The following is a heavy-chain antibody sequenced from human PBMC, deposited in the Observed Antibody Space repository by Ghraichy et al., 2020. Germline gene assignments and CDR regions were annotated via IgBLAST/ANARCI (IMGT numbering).Heavy chain of an antibody. V-gene: IGHV3-53*01. Sequence: GGSLRLSCAASGFTVSSNYMSWVRQAPGKGLEWVSVIYSGGSTYYADSVKGRFTISRDNSKNTLYLQMNSLRAEDTAVYYCARGKYCSGGSRCRALDAFDIWGQGTMVTVSS. CDR2: IYSGGST. CDR1: GFTVSSNY. D-gene: IGHD2-15*01. J-gene: IGHJ3*02. CDR3: ARGKYCSGGSRCRALDAFDI.